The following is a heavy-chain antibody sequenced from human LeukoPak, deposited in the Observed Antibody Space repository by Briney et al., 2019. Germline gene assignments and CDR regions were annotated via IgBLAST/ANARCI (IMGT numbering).Heavy chain of an antibody. J-gene: IGHJ4*02. D-gene: IGHD3-10*01. CDR3: ARVMVRGVILADY. CDR1: GFTFSSYS. Sequence: GGSLRLSCAAPGFTFSSYSMNWVRQAPGKRLEWVSSISSSSSYIYYADSVKGRFTISRDNAKNSLYLQMNSLRAEDTAVYYCARVMVRGVILADYWGQGTLVTVSS. V-gene: IGHV3-21*01. CDR2: ISSSSSYI.